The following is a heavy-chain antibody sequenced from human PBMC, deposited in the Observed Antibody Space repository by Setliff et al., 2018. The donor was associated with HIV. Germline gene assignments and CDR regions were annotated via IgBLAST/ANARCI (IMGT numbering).Heavy chain of an antibody. CDR1: GFTFSDSV. V-gene: IGHV3-30*01. CDR2: ISVDGSGK. CDR3: AREGGSSGYCGYFDY. J-gene: IGHJ4*02. Sequence: PGGSLRPSCTAPGFTFSDSVMHWVRQPPGKGLEWVSAISVDGSGKFYADSVKGRFTISRDNSRNTLYLQMNSLRDEDMAVYYCAREGGSSGYCGYFDYWGQGTLVTVSS. D-gene: IGHD3-22*01.